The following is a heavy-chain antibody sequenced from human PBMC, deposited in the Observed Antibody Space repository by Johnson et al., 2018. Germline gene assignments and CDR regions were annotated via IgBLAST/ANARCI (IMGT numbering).Heavy chain of an antibody. Sequence: EVQLVESGGGVVQPGRSLRLSCAASGFIFDEYAMHWVRQAPGKGLEWVAGISRNGGNIAYADSVKGRFTISRENAKNYLYLQMNSLSAEDTAVYYCAKDQGITMLPPDALDIWGQGTMVTVSS. V-gene: IGHV3-9*01. J-gene: IGHJ3*02. CDR2: ISRNGGNI. CDR3: AKDQGITMLPPDALDI. D-gene: IGHD3-10*01. CDR1: GFIFDEYA.